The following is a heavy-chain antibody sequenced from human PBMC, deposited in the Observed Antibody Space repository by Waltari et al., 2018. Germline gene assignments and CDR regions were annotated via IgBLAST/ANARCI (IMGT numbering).Heavy chain of an antibody. Sequence: QVTLKESGPALVKPTQTLTLTCTFSGFSLITSGMRVSWIRQPPGKALEWLARIDWDDDKFYSTSLKTRLTISKDTSKNQVVLTMTNMDPVDTATYYCARGTEYSSSENAFDIWGQGTMVTVSS. CDR3: ARGTEYSSSENAFDI. J-gene: IGHJ3*02. CDR1: GFSLITSGMR. V-gene: IGHV2-70*04. D-gene: IGHD6-6*01. CDR2: IDWDDDK.